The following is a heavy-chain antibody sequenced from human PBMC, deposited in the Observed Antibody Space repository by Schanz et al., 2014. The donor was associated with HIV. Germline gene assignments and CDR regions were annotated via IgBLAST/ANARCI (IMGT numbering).Heavy chain of an antibody. Sequence: VQLVESGGGLVQPGGSLRLSCAVSGFTFSSYSMNWVRQAPGKGLEWISYISSSRSTIYYADSVKGRFTISRDNAKNSLYLQMNSLRDDDTAVYYCARVSLAVAGGFDYWGQGTLVTVSS. D-gene: IGHD6-19*01. CDR2: ISSSRSTI. CDR1: GFTFSSYS. V-gene: IGHV3-48*02. CDR3: ARVSLAVAGGFDY. J-gene: IGHJ4*02.